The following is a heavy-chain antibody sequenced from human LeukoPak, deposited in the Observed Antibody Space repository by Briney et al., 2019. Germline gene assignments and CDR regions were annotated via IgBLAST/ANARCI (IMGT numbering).Heavy chain of an antibody. V-gene: IGHV1-2*02. D-gene: IGHD4-17*01. J-gene: IGHJ4*02. CDR1: GYTFTGYY. CDR3: ARDTITVTTPYFDY. Sequence: ASVKVSCKASGYTFTGYYIDWVRQAPGQGLEWMGWINSDSGGTNYAQKFQGRVTMTRDTSTSTAYMELSSLRSDDTAFYYCARDTITVTTPYFDYWGQGTLVTVSS. CDR2: INSDSGGT.